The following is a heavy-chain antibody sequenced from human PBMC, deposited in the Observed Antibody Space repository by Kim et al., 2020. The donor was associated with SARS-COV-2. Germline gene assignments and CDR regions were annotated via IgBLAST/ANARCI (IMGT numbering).Heavy chain of an antibody. Sequence: VKGRFTISRDNSKNTLYLQMNSLRAEDTAGYYCARDPAGRQQLVLGYFDYWGQGTLVTVSS. CDR3: ARDPAGRQQLVLGYFDY. D-gene: IGHD6-13*01. V-gene: IGHV3-30*01. J-gene: IGHJ4*02.